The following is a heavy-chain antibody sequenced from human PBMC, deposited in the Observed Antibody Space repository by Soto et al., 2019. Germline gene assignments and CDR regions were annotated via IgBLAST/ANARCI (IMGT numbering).Heavy chain of an antibody. CDR3: ESDNTPDMLTGYYDEY. D-gene: IGHD3-9*01. Sequence: EVQLVESGGGLVQPGGSLRLSCAASGFTVSSNYMSWVRQAPGKGLEWVSVIYSGGSTYYADSVKGRFTISRDNSKNTLYLQMNSLRAEDTAVYDGESDNTPDMLTGYYDEYWGQGTLVTVSS. CDR1: GFTVSSNY. V-gene: IGHV3-66*01. J-gene: IGHJ4*02. CDR2: IYSGGST.